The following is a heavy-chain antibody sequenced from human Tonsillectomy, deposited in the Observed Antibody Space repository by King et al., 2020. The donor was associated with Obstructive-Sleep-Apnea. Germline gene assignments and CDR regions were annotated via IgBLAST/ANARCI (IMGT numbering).Heavy chain of an antibody. J-gene: IGHJ4*02. D-gene: IGHD6-13*01. CDR3: ARQREGGSCAFDY. CDR1: GGSISTTSYY. Sequence: QLQESGPGLVKPSETLSLNCTVSGGSISTTSYYWGWIRQPPGKGLEWIGSLYFSGSTYYNPSLKSRVTISVDTSNNQFSLRLNSLIAADTAVYYCARQREGGSCAFDYWGQGTLVTVSS. CDR2: LYFSGST. V-gene: IGHV4-39*01.